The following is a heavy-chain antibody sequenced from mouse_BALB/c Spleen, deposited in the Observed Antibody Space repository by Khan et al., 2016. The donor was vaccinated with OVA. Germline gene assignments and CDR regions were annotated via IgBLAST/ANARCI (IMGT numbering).Heavy chain of an antibody. CDR2: ISSGGVST. J-gene: IGHJ4*01. V-gene: IGHV5-12-2*01. CDR3: AAPGHEGYYYAMDY. Sequence: EVELVESGGGLVQPGGSLKLSCVASGCTFSSYTMSWVRQTPEKRLEWVAFISSGGVSTYYPDTVKGRFAIPRDNAMNTLYLQMSSLKSEDTAMYYCAAPGHEGYYYAMDYWGQGTSVTVSS. D-gene: IGHD3-3*01. CDR1: GCTFSSYT.